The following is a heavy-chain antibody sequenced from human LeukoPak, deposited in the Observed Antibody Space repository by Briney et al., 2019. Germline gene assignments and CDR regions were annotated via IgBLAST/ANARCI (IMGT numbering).Heavy chain of an antibody. CDR3: TTDLDY. CDR2: IKSKSDGGTI. Sequence: GGSLRLSCAGAGFIFTDVWMSWVRQAPGKGLEWVGRIKSKSDGGTIDYAAPVKGRITVSRDGSRKTLSLELSNLKTEDTGVYYCTTDLDYWGQGTLVTVSS. V-gene: IGHV3-15*01. CDR1: GFIFTDVW. J-gene: IGHJ4*02.